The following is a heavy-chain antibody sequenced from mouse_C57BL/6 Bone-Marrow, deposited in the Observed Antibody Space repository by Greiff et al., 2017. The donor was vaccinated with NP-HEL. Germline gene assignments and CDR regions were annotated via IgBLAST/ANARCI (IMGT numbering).Heavy chain of an antibody. CDR2: ISDGGSYT. V-gene: IGHV5-4*01. D-gene: IGHD2-3*01. CDR3: ERDDDGYAYAMDY. Sequence: EVNVVESGGGLVKPGGSLKLSCAASGFTFSSYAMSWVRQTPEKRLEWVATISDGGSYTYYPDNVKGRFTISRDNAKNNLYLQMSHLKSEDTAMYYCERDDDGYAYAMDYWGQGTSVTVSS. J-gene: IGHJ4*01. CDR1: GFTFSSYA.